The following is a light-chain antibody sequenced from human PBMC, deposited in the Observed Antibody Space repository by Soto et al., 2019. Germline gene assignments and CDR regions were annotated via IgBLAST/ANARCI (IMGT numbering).Light chain of an antibody. J-gene: IGKJ5*01. CDR3: QQYHNWPIT. Sequence: EIVLTQSPGTLSLSPGERATLSCRASQSVSSSYLAWYQQRPGQAPRLLIYDASSRATGIPDRFSGSGSGTEFTLTISSLQSEDFAVYYCQQYHNWPITFGQGTRLEIK. CDR2: DAS. V-gene: IGKV3-20*01. CDR1: QSVSSSY.